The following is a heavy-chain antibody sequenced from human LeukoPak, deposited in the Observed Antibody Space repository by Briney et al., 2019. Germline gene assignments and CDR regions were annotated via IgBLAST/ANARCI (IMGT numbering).Heavy chain of an antibody. CDR1: GFTFSSYG. D-gene: IGHD3-22*01. CDR3: ARDGSPSYYYDSSGPRNALDI. CDR2: IWYDGSNK. J-gene: IGHJ3*02. V-gene: IGHV3-33*01. Sequence: GGSLRLSCAASGFTFSSYGMHWVRQAPGKGLEWVAVIWYDGSNKYYADSVKGRFTISRDNSKNTLYLQMNSLRAEDTAVYYCARDGSPSYYYDSSGPRNALDIWGQGTMVTVSS.